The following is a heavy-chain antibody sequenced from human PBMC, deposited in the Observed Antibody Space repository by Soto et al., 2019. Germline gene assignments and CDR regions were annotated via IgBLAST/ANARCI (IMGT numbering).Heavy chain of an antibody. CDR1: GFTFNTYA. Sequence: EVQLLESGGDLVQPGGSLRLSCAASGFTFNTYAMSWVRQAPGKGLEWVSGISESGDGTYYADSVKGRFTISRDNSENTLHLQMNSLRAEDTAVYYCAKEGISRIMDFDCWGQGTLVIVSS. CDR3: AKEGISRIMDFDC. V-gene: IGHV3-23*01. J-gene: IGHJ4*02. D-gene: IGHD2-8*01. CDR2: ISESGDGT.